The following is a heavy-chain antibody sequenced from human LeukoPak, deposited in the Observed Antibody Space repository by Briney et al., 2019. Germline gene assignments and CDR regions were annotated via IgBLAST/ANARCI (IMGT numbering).Heavy chain of an antibody. CDR1: GYTFTGYY. D-gene: IGHD6-6*01. CDR2: IYPYSGGT. V-gene: IGHV1-2*02. CDR3: ARDRNSGSSLDI. Sequence: ASVKVSCKASGYTFTGYYIHWVRQAPGQGLEWMGWIYPYSGGTNYAQNFQGRVTMTRDTSIGTAYMELSSLKSDDTAVYYCARDRNSGSSLDIWGQGTMLTDSS. J-gene: IGHJ3*02.